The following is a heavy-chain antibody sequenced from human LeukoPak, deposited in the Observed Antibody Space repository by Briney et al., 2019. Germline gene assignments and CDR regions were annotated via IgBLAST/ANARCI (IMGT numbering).Heavy chain of an antibody. J-gene: IGHJ4*02. D-gene: IGHD3-10*01. CDR1: GGSISSGGYY. CDR2: IYYSGST. Sequence: SETLSLTCTVSGGSISSGGYYWSWIRQHPGKGLEWIGYIYYSGSTYYNPSLKSRVTISVDTSKNQFPLKLSSVTAADTAVYYCARDPGSGIIDYWGQGTLVTVSS. CDR3: ARDPGSGIIDY. V-gene: IGHV4-31*03.